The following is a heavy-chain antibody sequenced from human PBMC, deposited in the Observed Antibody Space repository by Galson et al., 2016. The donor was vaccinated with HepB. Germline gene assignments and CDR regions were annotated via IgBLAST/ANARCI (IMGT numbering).Heavy chain of an antibody. J-gene: IGHJ4*02. V-gene: IGHV3-23*01. Sequence: SLRLSCAASGFTFSTFAMNWVRQVPGKGLEWVSTISTSGGSTYCGDSVKGRFTISRDNSQNTLYLQMNRLRAEDTAVYYCAKNRGRDYCGGDCFSAFDSWGQGTLLTVSS. D-gene: IGHD2-21*02. CDR2: ISTSGGST. CDR3: AKNRGRDYCGGDCFSAFDS. CDR1: GFTFSTFA.